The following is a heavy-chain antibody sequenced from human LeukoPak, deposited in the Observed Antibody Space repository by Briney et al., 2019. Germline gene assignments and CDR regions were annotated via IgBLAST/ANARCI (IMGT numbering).Heavy chain of an antibody. CDR3: ARGYYDFWSGYYHGFDY. J-gene: IGHJ4*02. CDR1: GFTFSSDW. D-gene: IGHD3-3*01. CDR2: IKQDGSEK. V-gene: IGHV3-7*01. Sequence: GGSLRLSCAASGFTFSSDWMSWVRQAPGKGLEWVANIKQDGSEKYYVDSVKGRFTISRDNAKNSLYLQMNSLRAEDTAVYYCARGYYDFWSGYYHGFDYWGQGTLVTVSS.